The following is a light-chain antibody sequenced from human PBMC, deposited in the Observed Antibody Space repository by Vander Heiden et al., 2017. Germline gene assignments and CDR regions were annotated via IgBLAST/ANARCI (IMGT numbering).Light chain of an antibody. CDR1: QGVISRY. V-gene: IGKV3-20*01. CDR3: QQCGSSPPWT. CDR2: GAS. J-gene: IGKJ1*01. Sequence: DIVLTQSPGTLSPSPGERATLSCRASQGVISRYLAWYQQRPGQAPRLLIYGASTRTADTPDRFSGSGSGTDFTLTISGLEPEDSAVYYCQQCGSSPPWTFGQGTTVEIK.